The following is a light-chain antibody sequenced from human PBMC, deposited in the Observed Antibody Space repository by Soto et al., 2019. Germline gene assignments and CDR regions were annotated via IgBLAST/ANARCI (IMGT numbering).Light chain of an antibody. CDR2: GAA. V-gene: IGKV3-15*01. J-gene: IGKJ4*02. CDR1: QSVFSS. Sequence: EIVMTQSPATLSVSPGERVTLSCRASQSVFSSLAWYQQKPGQAPRLLIYGAATRATGIPARFSGSGSGTEFTLTISSLQSEDFAVYYCQQYPSWPAFGRGTKVEIK. CDR3: QQYPSWPA.